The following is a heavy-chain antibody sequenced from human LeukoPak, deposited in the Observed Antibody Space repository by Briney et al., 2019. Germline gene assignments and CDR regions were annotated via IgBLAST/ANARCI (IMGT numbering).Heavy chain of an antibody. CDR3: ARRGPYSGYDYDY. J-gene: IGHJ4*02. V-gene: IGHV4-59*01. CDR1: GGSISSYY. Sequence: SETLSLTCTVSGGSISSYYWSLIRQPPGKGLEWIGYIYYSGSTNYNPSLKSRVTISVDTSKNQFSLKLSSVTGADTAVYYCARRGPYSGYDYDYWGQGTLVTVSS. D-gene: IGHD5-12*01. CDR2: IYYSGST.